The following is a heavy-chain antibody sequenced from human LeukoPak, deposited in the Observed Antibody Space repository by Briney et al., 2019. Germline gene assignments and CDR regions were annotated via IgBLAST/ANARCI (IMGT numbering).Heavy chain of an antibody. CDR1: GGTFSSYA. J-gene: IGHJ5*02. CDR2: IIPIFGTA. CDR3: ARDQRDGMVYASWFDP. V-gene: IGHV1-69*13. Sequence: SVKVSCRASGGTFSSYAISWVRQAPGQGLEWMGGIIPIFGTANYAQKFQGRVTITADESTSTAYMELSSLRSEDTAVYYCARDQRDGMVYASWFDPWGQGTLVTVSS. D-gene: IGHD2-8*01.